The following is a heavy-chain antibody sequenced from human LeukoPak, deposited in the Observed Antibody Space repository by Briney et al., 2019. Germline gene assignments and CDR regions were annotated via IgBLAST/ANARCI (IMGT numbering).Heavy chain of an antibody. D-gene: IGHD3-10*01. CDR1: GFTFSSYT. Sequence: GGSLRLSCAASGFTFSSYTMNWVRQAPGKGLEWVSVIYSGGSTYYADSVKGRFTISRDNSKNTLYLQMNSLRAEDTAVYYCARARGITMVRGVNYFDYWGQGTLVTVSS. V-gene: IGHV3-66*01. CDR3: ARARGITMVRGVNYFDY. CDR2: IYSGGST. J-gene: IGHJ4*02.